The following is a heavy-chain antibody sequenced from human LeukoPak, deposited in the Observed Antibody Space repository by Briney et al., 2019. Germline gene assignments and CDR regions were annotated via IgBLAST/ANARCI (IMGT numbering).Heavy chain of an antibody. Sequence: PGGSLRLSCAASGFTFSSYAMSWVRQAPGKGREWVSTISGSGGITYSADSVKGQFTISRDNSKNTLYLQMNSLRAEDTAIYYCAKCYSTIAARQAFDIWGQGTMVTVSS. CDR3: AKCYSTIAARQAFDI. D-gene: IGHD6-6*01. V-gene: IGHV3-23*01. CDR1: GFTFSSYA. J-gene: IGHJ3*02. CDR2: ISGSGGIT.